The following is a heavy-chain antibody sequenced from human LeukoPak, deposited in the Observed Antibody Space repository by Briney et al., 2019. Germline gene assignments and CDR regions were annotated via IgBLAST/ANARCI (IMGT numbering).Heavy chain of an antibody. Sequence: ASVRVSCEASGYTFTGYYMHWVRQAPGQGLEWMGWINPNSGGTNYAQNFQGRVTMTSDTSIRTAYMELSRLRSDDTAVYYCARTYYYGSDPFDPWGQGTLVTVSS. CDR1: GYTFTGYY. V-gene: IGHV1-2*02. J-gene: IGHJ5*02. D-gene: IGHD3-10*01. CDR2: INPNSGGT. CDR3: ARTYYYGSDPFDP.